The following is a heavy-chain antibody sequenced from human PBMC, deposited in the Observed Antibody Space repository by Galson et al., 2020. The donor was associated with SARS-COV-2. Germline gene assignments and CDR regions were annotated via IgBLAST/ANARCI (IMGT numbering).Heavy chain of an antibody. Sequence: SGPTLVKPTQTLTLTCNFSGFSLSNTGVGVGWIRQPPGQALEWLALIYSDDDKRYRPSLKNRLTITKDTSENQVVLTMANMDPVDTGTYYCAHKPPGGPVADAFDVWGRGAMVTVSS. V-gene: IGHV2-5*02. CDR1: GFSLSNTGVG. CDR2: IYSDDDK. J-gene: IGHJ3*01. CDR3: AHKPPGGPVADAFDV. D-gene: IGHD3-10*01.